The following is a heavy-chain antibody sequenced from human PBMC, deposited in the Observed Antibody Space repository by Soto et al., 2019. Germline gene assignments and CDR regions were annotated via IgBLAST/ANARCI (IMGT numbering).Heavy chain of an antibody. CDR3: ARVGYYDILTGSLNAFDI. V-gene: IGHV1-3*01. Sequence: ASVKVSCKASGYTFTSYAMHWVRQAPGQRLEWMGWINAGNGNTKYSQKFQGRVTITRDTSASTAYMELSSLRSEDTAVYYCARVGYYDILTGSLNAFDIWGQGXMVTV. D-gene: IGHD3-9*01. CDR1: GYTFTSYA. J-gene: IGHJ3*02. CDR2: INAGNGNT.